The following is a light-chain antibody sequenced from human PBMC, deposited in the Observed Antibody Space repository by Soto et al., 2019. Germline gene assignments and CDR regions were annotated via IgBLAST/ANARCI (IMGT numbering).Light chain of an antibody. V-gene: IGLV1-40*01. CDR3: KSFNGSRGAFV. Sequence: QSVLTQPPSVSGAPGRRVTISCTGSSSNIGAGRDVHLYQQLPGTAPRLLIYGNKKRPSGVPDRFSPPRSGPSPPRPITGPRVEEEADFSAKSFNGSRGAFVFGTGTRSPS. J-gene: IGLJ1*01. CDR2: GNK. CDR1: SSNIGAGRD.